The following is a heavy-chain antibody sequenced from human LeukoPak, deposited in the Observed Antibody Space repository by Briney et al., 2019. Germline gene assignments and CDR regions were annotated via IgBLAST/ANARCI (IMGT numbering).Heavy chain of an antibody. Sequence: ASVKVSCKASGYTFTSYNMHWVRQAPGQRLEWMGWINVGNGNAKYSQKFQGRVTITRDTSASTAYIELSSLRSEDTAVYYCAREGDDHGDYNWFDPWGQGTLVTVSS. D-gene: IGHD4-17*01. CDR1: GYTFTSYN. J-gene: IGHJ5*02. CDR2: INVGNGNA. V-gene: IGHV1-3*01. CDR3: AREGDDHGDYNWFDP.